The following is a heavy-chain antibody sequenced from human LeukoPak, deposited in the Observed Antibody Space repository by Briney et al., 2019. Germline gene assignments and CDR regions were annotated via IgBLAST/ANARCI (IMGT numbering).Heavy chain of an antibody. CDR1: GYTFTGYY. CDR3: ARDRRYCSDGSYHEAFDI. D-gene: IGHD2-15*01. J-gene: IGHJ3*02. CDR2: INPNSGGT. V-gene: IGHV1-2*02. Sequence: ASVKVSCKASGYTFTGYYMHWVRQAPGQGLEWMGWINPNSGGTNYAQKFQGRVTMTSDTSISTAYMELSRLRSDDTAVYYCARDRRYCSDGSYHEAFDIWGQGKMVTVSS.